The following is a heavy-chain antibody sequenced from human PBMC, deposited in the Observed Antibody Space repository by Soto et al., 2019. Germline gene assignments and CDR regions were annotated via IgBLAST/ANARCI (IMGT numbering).Heavy chain of an antibody. V-gene: IGHV3-7*03. CDR3: VRDWSSGTFDY. J-gene: IGHJ4*02. CDR1: GFTFSYYW. D-gene: IGHD6-19*01. CDR2: IKPDGSET. Sequence: GGSLRLSCAASGFTFSYYWMSWVRQSPGKGLEWVANIKPDGSETYYVDSVKGRFTISRDNTKNFLFLQMNRLRADDTAVYYCVRDWSSGTFDYWGQGTPVTVSS.